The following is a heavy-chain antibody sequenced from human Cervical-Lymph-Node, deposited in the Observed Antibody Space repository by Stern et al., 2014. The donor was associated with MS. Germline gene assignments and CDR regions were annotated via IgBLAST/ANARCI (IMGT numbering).Heavy chain of an antibody. D-gene: IGHD3-22*01. V-gene: IGHV3-30*18. Sequence: QVQLVASGGGVVQPGRSLRLSCAASGFTFSTSGMHWVRQAPGPGLARVAVTSSDRSNRDYVDSVKCRFTISRDNSKNTLYLQMNSLSVEDTAVYYCVKTASSSGYFSRFEYWGQGALVTVSS. J-gene: IGHJ4*02. CDR1: GFTFSTSG. CDR3: VKTASSSGYFSRFEY. CDR2: TSSDRSNR.